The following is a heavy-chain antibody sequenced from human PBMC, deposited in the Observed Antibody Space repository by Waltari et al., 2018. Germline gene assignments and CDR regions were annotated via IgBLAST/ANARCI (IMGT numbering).Heavy chain of an antibody. V-gene: IGHV3-7*01. CDR2: INPDGTDK. J-gene: IGHJ5*02. CDR1: GFTFSIYW. D-gene: IGHD4-17*01. Sequence: VESGGGLVQPGGSLRLSCAASGFTFSIYWMAWVRQAPGKGLEWVANINPDGTDKYYLDSVKGRFTISRDDAKNSLYLQMNSLRAEDTAVYYCVRSVDPWGQGTLVTVSS. CDR3: VRSVDP.